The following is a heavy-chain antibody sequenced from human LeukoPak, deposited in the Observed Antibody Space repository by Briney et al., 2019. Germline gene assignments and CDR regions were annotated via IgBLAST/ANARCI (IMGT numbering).Heavy chain of an antibody. CDR2: MNPNSGNT. CDR1: GYTFTSYD. CDR3: ARRGGSGRAFDY. Sequence: ASVKVSCKASGYTFTSYDINWVRQATGQGLEWMGWMNPNSGNTGYAQKFQGRVTMTRNTSISTAYMELSSLGSEDTAVYYCARRGGSGRAFDYWGQGTLVTVSS. J-gene: IGHJ4*02. V-gene: IGHV1-8*01. D-gene: IGHD1-26*01.